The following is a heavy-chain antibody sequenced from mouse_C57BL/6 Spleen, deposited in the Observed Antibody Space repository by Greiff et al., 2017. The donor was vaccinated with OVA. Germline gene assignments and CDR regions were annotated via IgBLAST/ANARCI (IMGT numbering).Heavy chain of an antibody. CDR1: GYTFTSYG. V-gene: IGHV1-81*01. D-gene: IGHD2-5*01. CDR3: AREWGTYYSKDY. J-gene: IGHJ2*01. Sequence: QVQLKQSGAELARPGASVKLSCKASGYTFTSYGISWVKQRTGQGLEWIGEIYPRSGNTYYNEKFKGKATLTADKSSSTAYMELRSLTSEDSAVYFCAREWGTYYSKDYWGQGTTLTVSS. CDR2: IYPRSGNT.